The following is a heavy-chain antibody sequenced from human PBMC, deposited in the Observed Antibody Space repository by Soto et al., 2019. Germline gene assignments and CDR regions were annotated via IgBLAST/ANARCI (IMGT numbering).Heavy chain of an antibody. J-gene: IGHJ6*02. CDR1: GFTFSSYG. CDR2: IWYDGSNK. D-gene: IGHD2-2*01. Sequence: GGSLRLSCAASGFTFSSYGLHWVRQVPGKGLEWVAVIWYDGSNKYYADSVKGRFTISRDNSKNTLYLQMNSLRAEDTAVYYCARDREGYCSSTSCYALGGMDVWGQGTTVTVSS. CDR3: ARDREGYCSSTSCYALGGMDV. V-gene: IGHV3-33*01.